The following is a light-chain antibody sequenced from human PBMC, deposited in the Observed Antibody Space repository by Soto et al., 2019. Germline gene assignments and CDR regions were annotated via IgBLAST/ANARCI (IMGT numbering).Light chain of an antibody. V-gene: IGLV8-61*01. J-gene: IGLJ3*02. CDR2: STN. Sequence: QAVVTQEPSFSVSPGGTITLTCGLTSGSVSTGYYPSWYQQTPGQSPRTLIYSTNIRSSGVPDRFSGSILGNKAALTITGAQADDECDYYCGLYIGSGISMFGGGTQLTVL. CDR3: GLYIGSGISM. CDR1: SGSVSTGYY.